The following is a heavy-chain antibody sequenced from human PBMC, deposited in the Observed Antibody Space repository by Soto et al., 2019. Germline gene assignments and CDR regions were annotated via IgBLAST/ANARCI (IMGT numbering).Heavy chain of an antibody. CDR2: IYYSGRT. CDR3: ASVIGGDAESYFDY. D-gene: IGHD2-21*02. Sequence: QVQLQESGPGLVRPSQTLSLTCTVSGVSISTVCYYWSWIRQHPGKGLEWIGNIYYSGRTYYNPALNSRVLLSVDTSKIHFSLNMRYLTAADSAMYYCASVIGGDAESYFDYCGQVAL. J-gene: IGHJ4*02. CDR1: GVSISTVCYY. V-gene: IGHV4-31*03.